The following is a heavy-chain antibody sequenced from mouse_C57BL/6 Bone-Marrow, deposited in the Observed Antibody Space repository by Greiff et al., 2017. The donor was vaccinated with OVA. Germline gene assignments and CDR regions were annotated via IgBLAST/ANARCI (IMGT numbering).Heavy chain of an antibody. J-gene: IGHJ1*03. V-gene: IGHV1-55*01. CDR2: IYPGSGST. D-gene: IGHD1-1*01. Sequence: QVHVKQPGAELVKPGASVKKSCKASGYTFTSYWITWVKQRPGQGLEWIGDIYPGSGSTNYNEKFKSKATLTVDTSSSTAYMQLSSLTSEDSAVYYCARRYYGSSYWYFDVWGTGTTVTVSS. CDR1: GYTFTSYW. CDR3: ARRYYGSSYWYFDV.